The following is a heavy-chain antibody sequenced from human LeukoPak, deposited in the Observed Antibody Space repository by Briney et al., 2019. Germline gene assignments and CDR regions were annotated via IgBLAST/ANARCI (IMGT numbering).Heavy chain of an antibody. CDR2: ISGSGGST. V-gene: IGHV3-23*01. Sequence: GGSLRLSCAASGFTFSSYAMGWVRQAPGKGLEWVSAISGSGGSTYYADSVKGRFTISRDNSKNTLYLQMNSLRAEDTAVYYCAKWGGILTGYSIYYYYYGMDVWGQGTTVTVSS. D-gene: IGHD3-9*01. CDR1: GFTFSSYA. CDR3: AKWGGILTGYSIYYYYYGMDV. J-gene: IGHJ6*02.